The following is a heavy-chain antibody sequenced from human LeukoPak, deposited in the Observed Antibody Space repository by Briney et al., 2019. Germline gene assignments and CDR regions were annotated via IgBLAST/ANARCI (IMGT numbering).Heavy chain of an antibody. Sequence: GGSLRLSCAVSGFTFSSYSMSWVRQAPGKGLEWVSSISSSSSYIYYANSVKSRFTISRDNAKDSLYLQMNSLRAEDTAVYYCASGDGYGPWGQGTLVTVSS. J-gene: IGHJ5*02. D-gene: IGHD5-24*01. V-gene: IGHV3-21*01. CDR3: ASGDGYGP. CDR2: ISSSSSYI. CDR1: GFTFSSYS.